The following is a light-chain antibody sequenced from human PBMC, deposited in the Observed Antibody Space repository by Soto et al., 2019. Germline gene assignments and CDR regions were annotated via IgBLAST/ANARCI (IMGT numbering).Light chain of an antibody. CDR1: QSLIHSDGSTY. V-gene: IGKV2-30*02. J-gene: IGKJ1*01. Sequence: DVVMTQSPLSLPVTLGQPASISCRSSQSLIHSDGSTYLSWFQQRPGQSPRRLIYEVSDRDSGVPDRFSGSGSGTDFTLKISRVEAEDVGVYGCMPGTHWPWTFGQGTEVEIK. CDR3: MPGTHWPWT. CDR2: EVS.